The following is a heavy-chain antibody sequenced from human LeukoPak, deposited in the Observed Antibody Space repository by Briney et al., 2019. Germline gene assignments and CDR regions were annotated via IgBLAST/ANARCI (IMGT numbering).Heavy chain of an antibody. CDR1: GGSISSYY. V-gene: IGHV4-4*07. CDR3: ARDPYCSGGSCYWYFDL. D-gene: IGHD2-15*01. Sequence: SETLPLTCTVSGGSISSYYWSWIRQPAGKGLEWIGRIYTSGSTNYNPSLKSRVTMSVDTSKNQFSLKLSSVTAADTAVYYCARDPYCSGGSCYWYFDLWGRGTLVTVSS. J-gene: IGHJ2*01. CDR2: IYTSGST.